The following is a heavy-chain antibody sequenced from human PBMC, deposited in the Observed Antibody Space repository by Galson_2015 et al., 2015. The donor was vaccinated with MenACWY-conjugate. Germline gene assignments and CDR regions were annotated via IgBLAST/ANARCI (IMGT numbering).Heavy chain of an antibody. CDR2: INPGGSST. V-gene: IGHV3-74*01. D-gene: IGHD3-10*01. CDR1: FFLFPTSF. Sequence: SLILSFSSSFFLFPTSFLHFFCNSPGKGLVWVSRINPGGSSTTYADSVKGRFTISRDNSKNTLYLQMNSLRAGDTAVYYCAQGAGSRWFDPSGQGTLVIVSS. CDR3: AQGAGSRWFDP. J-gene: IGHJ5*02.